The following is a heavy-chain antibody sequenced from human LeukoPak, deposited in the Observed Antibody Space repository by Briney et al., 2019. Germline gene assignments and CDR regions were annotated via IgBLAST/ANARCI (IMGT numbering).Heavy chain of an antibody. Sequence: GGSLRLSCAASGFTFSSYAMSWVRQAPGKGLEWVSAISGSGGSTYYADSVKGRFTLSRDNSKNTLYLQMNSLRAEDTAVYYCAKDLATPTNYYYYYMDVWGKGTTVTISS. CDR3: AKDLATPTNYYYYYMDV. CDR1: GFTFSSYA. CDR2: ISGSGGST. V-gene: IGHV3-23*01. J-gene: IGHJ6*03.